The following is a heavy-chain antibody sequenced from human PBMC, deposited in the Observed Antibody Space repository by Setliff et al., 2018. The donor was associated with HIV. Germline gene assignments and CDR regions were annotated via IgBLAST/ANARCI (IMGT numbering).Heavy chain of an antibody. CDR2: IVVDSGDT. D-gene: IGHD3-10*01. CDR3: ATLVRGVAPFDD. J-gene: IGHJ4*02. CDR1: GFTFSSSA. Sequence: ASVKVSCKAPGFTFSSSAIHWVRQARGQRLEWIGWIVVDSGDTNYAQKFQNRVALTRDVSTRTAYMELSSLRSEDTAVYYCATLVRGVAPFDDWGQGTLVTVSS. V-gene: IGHV1-58*02.